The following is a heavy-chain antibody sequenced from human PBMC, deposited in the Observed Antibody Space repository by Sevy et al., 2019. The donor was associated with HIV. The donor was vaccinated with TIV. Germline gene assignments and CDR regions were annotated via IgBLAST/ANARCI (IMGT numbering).Heavy chain of an antibody. CDR1: AFSFNTYA. J-gene: IGHJ4*02. V-gene: IGHV3-23*01. CDR3: AKPRGSFYFDY. CDR2: ISGSGDST. D-gene: IGHD3-16*01. Sequence: GGSLRLSCAASAFSFNTYAMSWVRRAPGKGLEWVSTISGSGDSTFYPDSVKGRFTISRDNSKNTLHLQMNSLRAEDTAVYYCAKPRGSFYFDYWGQGTLVTVSS.